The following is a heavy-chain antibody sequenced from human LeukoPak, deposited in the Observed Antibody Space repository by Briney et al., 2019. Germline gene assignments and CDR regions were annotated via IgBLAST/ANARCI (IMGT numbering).Heavy chain of an antibody. V-gene: IGHV3-23*01. CDR2: ISGSGINT. D-gene: IGHD3-3*01. J-gene: IGHJ4*02. Sequence: GGSLRLSCAASGFTFSSYAMSWVRQAPGKGLEWVSGISGSGINTDYADSVKGRFTISRDNSKNTLYLQMNSLRAEDTAVYYCAKTPAPVFGSKHYFDYWGQGTLVTVSS. CDR3: AKTPAPVFGSKHYFDY. CDR1: GFTFSSYA.